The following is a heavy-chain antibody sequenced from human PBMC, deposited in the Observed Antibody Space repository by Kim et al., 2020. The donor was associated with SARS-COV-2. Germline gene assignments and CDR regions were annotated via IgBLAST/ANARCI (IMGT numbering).Heavy chain of an antibody. CDR3: ARLSYYDSRGAFDI. Sequence: PSFQGQVTISADKSISTAYLQWSSLKASDTAMYYCARLSYYDSRGAFDIWGQGTMVTVSS. V-gene: IGHV5-51*01. J-gene: IGHJ3*02. D-gene: IGHD3-22*01.